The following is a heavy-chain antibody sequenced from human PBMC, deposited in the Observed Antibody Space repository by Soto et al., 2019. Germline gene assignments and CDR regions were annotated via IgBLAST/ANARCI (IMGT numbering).Heavy chain of an antibody. CDR2: IYWDDSK. CDR1: GFSLTTDRVS. D-gene: IGHD1-26*01. J-gene: IGHJ4*02. CDR3: AHAYGGRSLY. Sequence: QITLKESGPTLVKPTQTLTLTCTFSGFSLTTDRVSVGWIRQPPGEALEWLAVIYWDDSKTYRPSRESRLTITKDTSKNQVALTMTNMDSLDTATYYCAHAYGGRSLYWGQGTLVTVSS. V-gene: IGHV2-5*02.